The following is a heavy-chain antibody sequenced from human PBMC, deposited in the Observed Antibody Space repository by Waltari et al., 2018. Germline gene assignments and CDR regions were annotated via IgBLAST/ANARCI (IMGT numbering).Heavy chain of an antibody. CDR2: IYYSGST. CDR1: GGSISSSSYY. J-gene: IGHJ4*02. D-gene: IGHD3-22*01. V-gene: IGHV4-39*07. CDR3: ARRALYDSSGYYQY. Sequence: QLQLQESGPGLVKPSETLSLTCTVSGGSISSSSYYWGWIRQPPGKGLEWIGSIYYSGSTYYNPSLKRRVTISVDTSKNQFSLKLSSVTAADTAVYYCARRALYDSSGYYQYWGQGTLVTVSS.